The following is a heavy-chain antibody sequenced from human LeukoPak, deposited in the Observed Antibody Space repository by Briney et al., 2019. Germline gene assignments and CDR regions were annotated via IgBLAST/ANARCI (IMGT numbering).Heavy chain of an antibody. Sequence: PGGSLRLSCAASGFTFSSYGMHWVRQAPGKGLEWVAFIRYDGSNKYYADSVKGRFTISRDNAKSSLYLQMNSLRAEDTAVYYCARDMWQQLVPDQTRGLDYWGQGTLVTVSS. J-gene: IGHJ4*02. CDR3: ARDMWQQLVPDQTRGLDY. V-gene: IGHV3-30*02. CDR1: GFTFSSYG. D-gene: IGHD6-13*01. CDR2: IRYDGSNK.